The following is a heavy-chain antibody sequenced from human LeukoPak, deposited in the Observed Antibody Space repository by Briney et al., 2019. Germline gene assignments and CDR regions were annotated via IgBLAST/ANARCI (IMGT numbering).Heavy chain of an antibody. CDR1: DYSISSGYY. V-gene: IGHV4-38-2*02. D-gene: IGHD2-15*01. J-gene: IGHJ6*03. CDR3: ARSVEGYCSGGSCYSYYYYMDV. CDR2: IFQSGHT. Sequence: SETLSLTCTVSDYSISSGYYWGWIRQPPGKGLEWTGSIFQSGHTNYNPSLKSRVTISVDTSKNQFSLKLSSVTAADTAVYYCARSVEGYCSGGSCYSYYYYMDVWGKGTTVTVSS.